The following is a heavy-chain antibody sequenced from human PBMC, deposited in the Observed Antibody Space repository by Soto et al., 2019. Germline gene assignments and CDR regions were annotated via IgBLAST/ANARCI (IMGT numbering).Heavy chain of an antibody. CDR1: GDSISNYY. CDR2: IYHSGNT. Sequence: KTSETLSLTCTVSGDSISNYYWSWIRQAPGKGLEWIGFIYHSGNTNYNPSLKSRVTMSIDTSKSQFSLKLNSVTAADTAVYYCARDQGIASSAPFDYWGPGTLVTVSS. V-gene: IGHV4-59*01. CDR3: ARDQGIASSAPFDY. D-gene: IGHD6-13*01. J-gene: IGHJ4*02.